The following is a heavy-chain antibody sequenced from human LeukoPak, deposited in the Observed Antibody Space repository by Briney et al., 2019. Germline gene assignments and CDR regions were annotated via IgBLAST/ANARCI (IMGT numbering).Heavy chain of an antibody. D-gene: IGHD6-13*01. Sequence: SETLSLTCTVSGGSISSSSYYWGWIRQPPGKGLEWIGRISFSGSTNYNPSLKSRVTISEDTSKNQFSLKLRSVTAADTAVYYCARDRWQQLAGYSFDYWGQGTLVTVSS. CDR2: ISFSGST. V-gene: IGHV4-39*07. CDR1: GGSISSSSYY. CDR3: ARDRWQQLAGYSFDY. J-gene: IGHJ4*02.